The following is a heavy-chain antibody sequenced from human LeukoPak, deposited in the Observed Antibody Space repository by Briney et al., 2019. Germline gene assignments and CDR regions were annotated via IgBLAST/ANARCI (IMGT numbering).Heavy chain of an antibody. CDR2: IRYDGSNK. Sequence: GGSLRLSCAASGFTFSSYGMHWVRQAPGKGLEWVAFIRYDGSNKYYADSVKGRFTISRDNSKNTLYLQMNSLRAEDTAVYYCAKDGRHYVWGSYRWAPYFDYWGQGTLVTVSS. V-gene: IGHV3-30*02. CDR1: GFTFSSYG. D-gene: IGHD3-16*02. CDR3: AKDGRHYVWGSYRWAPYFDY. J-gene: IGHJ4*02.